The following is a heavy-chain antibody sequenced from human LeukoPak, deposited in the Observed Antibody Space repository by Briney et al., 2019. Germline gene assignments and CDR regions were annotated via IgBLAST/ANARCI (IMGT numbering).Heavy chain of an antibody. D-gene: IGHD6-19*01. V-gene: IGHV1-18*01. CDR1: GYGFMSYG. CDR3: ARGDSSGWP. J-gene: IGHJ5*02. Sequence: ASVKVSCKASGYGFMSYGMTWVRQTPGQGLGWMGWISTHNGNTKYAQKFQDRVTMTTDTSTSTVYMELRSLRFDDTATYYCARGDSSGWPWGQGTSVTVSS. CDR2: ISTHNGNT.